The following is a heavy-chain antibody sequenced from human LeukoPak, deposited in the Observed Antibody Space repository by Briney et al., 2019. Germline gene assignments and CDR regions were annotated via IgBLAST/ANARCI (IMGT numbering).Heavy chain of an antibody. V-gene: IGHV3-43*02. D-gene: IGHD5-24*01. Sequence: GGSLRLSCAASGFTFDDYAMHWVRQAPGKGLEWVSLISGDADSTYYADSVKGRFTISRDDRKNSLYLQMNSLRTEDTALYCCAKDIYRGLDMATRPDYWGQGTLVTVSS. J-gene: IGHJ4*02. CDR1: GFTFDDYA. CDR3: AKDIYRGLDMATRPDY. CDR2: ISGDADST.